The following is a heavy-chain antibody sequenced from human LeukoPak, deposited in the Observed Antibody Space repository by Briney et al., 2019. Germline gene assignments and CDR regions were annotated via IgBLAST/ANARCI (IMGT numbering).Heavy chain of an antibody. CDR1: GGSISSYY. V-gene: IGHV4-59*01. CDR2: IYYSGST. CDR3: ARKGAAAGADY. D-gene: IGHD6-13*01. J-gene: IGHJ4*02. Sequence: SETLSLTCTVSGGSISSYYWSWIRQPPGKGLEWIGYIYYSGSTNYNPSLKSRVTISVDTSKNQFSLKLSSVTAADTAVYYCARKGAAAGADYWGQGTLVTVSS.